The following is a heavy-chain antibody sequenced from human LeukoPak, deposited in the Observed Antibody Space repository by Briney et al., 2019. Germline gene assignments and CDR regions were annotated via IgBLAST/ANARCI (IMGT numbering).Heavy chain of an antibody. Sequence: PGGSLRLSCTASGFTFGDHAMSWFRQAPGKGLEWVGFIRSKAYGGTTEYAASVKGRFTISRDDSKSIAYLQMNSLKTENTAVYYCTSKAMVRGVHFDYWGQGTLVTVSS. D-gene: IGHD3-10*01. J-gene: IGHJ4*02. CDR3: TSKAMVRGVHFDY. CDR1: GFTFGDHA. V-gene: IGHV3-49*03. CDR2: IRSKAYGGTT.